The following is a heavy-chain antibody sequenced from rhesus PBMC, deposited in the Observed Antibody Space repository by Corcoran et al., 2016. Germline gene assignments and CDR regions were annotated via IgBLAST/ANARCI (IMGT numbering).Heavy chain of an antibody. CDR3: ATHYSSGWYYFDY. CDR1: GYSFTSYW. J-gene: IGHJ4*01. CDR2: IDPSNSDT. V-gene: IGHV5-2*01. D-gene: IGHD6-31*01. Sequence: EVQLVQSGAEVKRPGESLKISCKTYGYSFTSYWISWVRQMPGKGLEWLGAIDPSNSDTTYSPSFQGQVTISADKSISTTYLQWSSLKASDSATYYCATHYSSGWYYFDYWGQGVLVTVSS.